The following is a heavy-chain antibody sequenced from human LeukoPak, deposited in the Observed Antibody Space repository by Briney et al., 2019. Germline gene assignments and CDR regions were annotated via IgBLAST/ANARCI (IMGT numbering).Heavy chain of an antibody. V-gene: IGHV4-61*02. J-gene: IGHJ4*02. CDR2: IYTSGST. Sequence: PSETLSLTCTVSGGSISSGSYYWSWIRQPAGKGLEWIGRIYTSGSTNYNPSLKSRVTISVDTSKNQFSLKLSSVTAADTAVYYCARVGGYCSGNNCYYYFEYWGQGALVTVSS. CDR3: ARVGGYCSGNNCYYYFEY. CDR1: GGSISSGSYY. D-gene: IGHD2-2*01.